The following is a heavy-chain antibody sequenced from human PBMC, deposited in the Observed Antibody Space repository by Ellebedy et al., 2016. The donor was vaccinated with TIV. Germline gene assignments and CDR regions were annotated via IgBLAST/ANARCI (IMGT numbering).Heavy chain of an antibody. J-gene: IGHJ3*02. CDR1: GESFSDYY. V-gene: IGHV4-34*01. D-gene: IGHD2-15*01. CDR3: ARGGSPGAARGAFDI. CDR2: INHSGST. Sequence: SETLSLXXAVYGESFSDYYWSWIRQPPGKGLEWIGEINHSGSTNYSPPLKSRVTMSVDTSKNQFSLKLSSVTAADTAVYYCARGGSPGAARGAFDIWGQGTMVTVSS.